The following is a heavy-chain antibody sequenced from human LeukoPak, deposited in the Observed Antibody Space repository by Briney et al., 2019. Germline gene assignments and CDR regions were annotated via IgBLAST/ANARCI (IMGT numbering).Heavy chain of an antibody. CDR1: GFTFSDYY. J-gene: IGHJ4*02. D-gene: IGHD3-22*01. Sequence: GGSLRLSCAASGFTFSDYYMSWIRQAPGKGLEWVSYTSSRGSTIYYADSVKGRFTISRDNSDNTLYLQMNSLRAEDTAVYYCAKDRPNYYGSNGHYYKLNGDCWGQGTLVTVSS. V-gene: IGHV3-11*01. CDR3: AKDRPNYYGSNGHYYKLNGDC. CDR2: TSSRGSTI.